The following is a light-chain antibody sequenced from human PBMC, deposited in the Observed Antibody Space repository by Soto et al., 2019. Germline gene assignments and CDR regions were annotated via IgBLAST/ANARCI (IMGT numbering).Light chain of an antibody. CDR1: QSISTY. CDR2: DAS. J-gene: IGKJ1*01. CDR3: QQRSDWPPWT. Sequence: EIVLTQSPDTLSLSPGERAALSCRASQSISTYLAWYQQKPGQAPRLLIYDASNRATGIPTRFSGSGSGTEFTLTISSLEPEDFAVYYCQQRSDWPPWTFGQGTKVEIK. V-gene: IGKV3-11*01.